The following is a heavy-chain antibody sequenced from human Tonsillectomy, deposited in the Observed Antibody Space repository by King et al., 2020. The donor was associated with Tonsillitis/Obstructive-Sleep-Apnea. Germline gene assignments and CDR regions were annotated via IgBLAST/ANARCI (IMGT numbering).Heavy chain of an antibody. V-gene: IGHV4-59*01. CDR1: GGSISSYY. CDR3: ASYYDFWSGYPY. CDR2: IYYSGST. D-gene: IGHD3-3*01. Sequence: VQLQESGPGLVKPSETLSLTCTVSGGSISSYYWSWIRQPPGKGLEWIGYIYYSGSTNYNPSLKSRVTISVDTSKNQFSLKLSSVTAADTAVYYCASYYDFWSGYPYRGQGTLVTVSS. J-gene: IGHJ4*02.